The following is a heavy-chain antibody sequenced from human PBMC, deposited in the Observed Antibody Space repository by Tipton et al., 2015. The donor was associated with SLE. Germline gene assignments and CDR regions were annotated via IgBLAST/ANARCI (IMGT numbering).Heavy chain of an antibody. V-gene: IGHV1-18*01. CDR3: ARDGNYDFWSGHYYFDC. J-gene: IGHJ4*02. D-gene: IGHD3-3*01. CDR2: ISAYNGNT. Sequence: QLVQSGAEVKKPGASVKVSCKASGYTFTSSGINWVRQAPGQGLEWMGWISAYNGNTNYAQKLQGRITMTTDTSTSTAYMELRSQRSDGAAVYYCARDGNYDFWSGHYYFDCWGQGTLVTVSS. CDR1: GYTFTSSG.